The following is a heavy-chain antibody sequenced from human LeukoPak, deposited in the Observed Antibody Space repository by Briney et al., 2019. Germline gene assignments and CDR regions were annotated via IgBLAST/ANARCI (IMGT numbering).Heavy chain of an antibody. V-gene: IGHV3-21*01. J-gene: IGHJ4*02. CDR2: ISSSSSYI. Sequence: GGSLRLSCAASGFTFSSYSMNWVRQAPGKGLEWVSSISSSSSYIYYADSVKGRFTISRDNAKNSLYLQMNSPRAEDTAVYYCARYLDGYNDYWGQGTLVTVSS. D-gene: IGHD5-24*01. CDR3: ARYLDGYNDY. CDR1: GFTFSSYS.